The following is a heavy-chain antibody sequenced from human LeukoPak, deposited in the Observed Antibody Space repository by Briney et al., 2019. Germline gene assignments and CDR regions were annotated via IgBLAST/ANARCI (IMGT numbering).Heavy chain of an antibody. V-gene: IGHV3-23*01. J-gene: IGHJ4*02. D-gene: IGHD2-15*01. CDR3: ASADIVVVVAADY. CDR1: GFTFSRYS. Sequence: PGVSLRLSCAASGFTFSRYSMNWVGQAPGKGLEWVSAISGSGGSTYYADSVKGRFTISRDNSKNTLYLQMNSLRAEDTAVYYCASADIVVVVAADYWGQGTLVTVSS. CDR2: ISGSGGST.